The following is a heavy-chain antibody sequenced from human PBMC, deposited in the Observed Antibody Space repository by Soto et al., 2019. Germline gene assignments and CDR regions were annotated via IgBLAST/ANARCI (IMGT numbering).Heavy chain of an antibody. CDR3: ALKAGSYDSMDG. CDR1: GGSISSGDYY. J-gene: IGHJ6*04. Sequence: SETLSLTCTVSGGSISSGDYYWSWIRQPPGKGLGWIGYIYYSGSTYYNPSLKSRVTISVDTSKNQFSLKLSSVTAADTGVYYFALKAGSYDSMDGSYTVTT. CDR2: IYYSGST. V-gene: IGHV4-30-4*01. D-gene: IGHD6-13*01.